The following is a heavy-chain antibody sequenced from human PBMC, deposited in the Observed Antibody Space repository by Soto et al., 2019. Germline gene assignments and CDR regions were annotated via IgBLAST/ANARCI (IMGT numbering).Heavy chain of an antibody. CDR3: ARALGASWLIPLHFDI. J-gene: IGHJ3*02. CDR2: ISAYNGNT. D-gene: IGHD1-26*01. CDR1: GYTFTSYG. V-gene: IGHV1-18*01. Sequence: EKASCNASGYTFTSYGISWVRQAAGQGLEGMGGISAYNGNTNDAQKLQGRVTMTTDTSTSTAYMELRSLRSDDTAVYYWARALGASWLIPLHFDIWGQATMVTVAS.